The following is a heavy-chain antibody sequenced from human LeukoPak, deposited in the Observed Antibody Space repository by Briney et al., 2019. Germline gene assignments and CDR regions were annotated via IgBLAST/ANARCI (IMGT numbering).Heavy chain of an antibody. CDR3: ATFSAPP. D-gene: IGHD3-3*01. CDR2: VNTDGSGK. CDR1: GFTVSGHW. V-gene: IGHV3-7*01. Sequence: GGSLRLSCVASGFTVSGHWMSWVRQAPGKGLEWVAEVNTDGSGKYYVDSVKGRFTISRDNSRNSLFLQMDSLRAEDTAIYYCATFSAPPGGQGTLVTVSS. J-gene: IGHJ5*02.